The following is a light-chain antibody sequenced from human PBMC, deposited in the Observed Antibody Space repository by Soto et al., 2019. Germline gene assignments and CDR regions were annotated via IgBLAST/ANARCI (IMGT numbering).Light chain of an antibody. V-gene: IGKV1-33*01. J-gene: IGKJ4*01. CDR1: QDISDY. CDR2: AAS. CDR3: QQYDNLPLT. Sequence: DIQMTQSPSSLSASVGDRVTITCQASQDISDYLNWYQQTPGKAPKLRIYAASNLDTGVPSRFSGSGSGTDFTFTITSLQPEDIATYYCQQYDNLPLTFGGGTKVEI.